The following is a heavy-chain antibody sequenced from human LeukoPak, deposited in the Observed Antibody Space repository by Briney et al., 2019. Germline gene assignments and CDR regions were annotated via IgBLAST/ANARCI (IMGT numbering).Heavy chain of an antibody. D-gene: IGHD1-26*01. CDR3: ARDPNILMGANFHS. CDR2: ISYDGSHE. Sequence: GGSLRLSCAASGFTFSIYAIHWVRQAPGKGLEWITTISYDGSHEYYADSVKGRFTISRDNSKNTLYLQMDSLRAEDTAVYYCARDPNILMGANFHSWGQGTLVTVSS. CDR1: GFTFSIYA. V-gene: IGHV3-30*07. J-gene: IGHJ4*02.